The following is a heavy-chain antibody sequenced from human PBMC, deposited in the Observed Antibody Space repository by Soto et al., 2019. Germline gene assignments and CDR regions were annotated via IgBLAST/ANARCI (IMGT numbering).Heavy chain of an antibody. CDR1: GFTFSSYA. CDR2: ISGSGVNT. J-gene: IGHJ4*02. D-gene: IGHD2-21*02. V-gene: IGHV3-23*01. Sequence: AGGSLRLSCAASGFTFSSYAMSWVRQAPGKGLEWVSTISGSGVNTYYADSVKGRFTISRDNSKNTLYLQMNSLGVGDTAEYYCAKRTAVTGPYYDYWGQGILVTVSS. CDR3: AKRTAVTGPYYDY.